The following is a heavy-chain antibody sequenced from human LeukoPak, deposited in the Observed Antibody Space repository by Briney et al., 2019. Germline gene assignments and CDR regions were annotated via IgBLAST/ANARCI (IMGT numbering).Heavy chain of an antibody. Sequence: ASVKVSCKASGYTFTSYYMHWVRQAPGQGLEWMGIINPSGGSTSYAQKFQGRVTMTRDTSTSTVYMELSSLRSEDTAVYYCAMTRGCGSGWGGTFDYWGQGTLVTVSS. V-gene: IGHV1-46*01. D-gene: IGHD6-19*01. CDR2: INPSGGST. J-gene: IGHJ4*02. CDR1: GYTFTSYY. CDR3: AMTRGCGSGWGGTFDY.